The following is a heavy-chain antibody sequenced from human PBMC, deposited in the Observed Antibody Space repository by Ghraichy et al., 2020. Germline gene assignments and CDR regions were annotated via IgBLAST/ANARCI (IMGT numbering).Heavy chain of an antibody. CDR1: GFTFSSYE. V-gene: IGHV3-48*03. J-gene: IGHJ3*02. CDR3: ARFMITFGGAEDAFDI. D-gene: IGHD3-16*01. CDR2: ISSSGSTI. Sequence: GESLNISCAASGFTFSSYEMNWVRQAPGQGLEWVSYISSSGSTIYYADSVKGRFTISRDNAKNSLYLQMNSLRAEDTAVYYCARFMITFGGAEDAFDIWGQGTMVTVSS.